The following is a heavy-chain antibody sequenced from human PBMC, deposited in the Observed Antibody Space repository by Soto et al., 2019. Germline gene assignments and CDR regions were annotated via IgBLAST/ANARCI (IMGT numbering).Heavy chain of an antibody. CDR3: AKNQGVELVQLATVGWFDP. D-gene: IGHD1-1*01. Sequence: GWSLTLSSAASGFIFEHFGMSCVRQAPGNGLVWVSSISGSGFKKYYADYVKVWFTISRDNSMRTVYLELNNLSSAAPAVYRFAKNQGVELVQLATVGWFDPCGHGSVVTVS. CDR2: ISGSGFKK. J-gene: IGHJ5*02. CDR1: GFIFEHFG. V-gene: IGHV3-23*01.